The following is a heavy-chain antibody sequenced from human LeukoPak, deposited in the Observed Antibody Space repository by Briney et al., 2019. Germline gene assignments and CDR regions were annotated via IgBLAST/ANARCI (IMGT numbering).Heavy chain of an antibody. CDR1: GFTFSTYW. D-gene: IGHD6-6*01. CDR3: ARTRRYSTSLNYYYDMDV. J-gene: IGHJ6*02. CDR2: IKQDGSEK. V-gene: IGHV3-7*01. Sequence: GGSLRLSCAASGFTFSTYWMSWVRQAPGKGLEWVANIKQDGSEKYYVDSVKSRFTISRDNTKNSLYLQMSSLRAEDTAVYYCARTRRYSTSLNYYYDMDVWGQGTTVTVSS.